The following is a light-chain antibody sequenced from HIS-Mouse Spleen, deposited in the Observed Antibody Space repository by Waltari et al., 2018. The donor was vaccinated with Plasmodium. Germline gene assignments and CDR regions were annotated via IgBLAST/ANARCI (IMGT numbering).Light chain of an antibody. J-gene: IGLJ3*02. CDR1: SLRSYY. CDR3: NSRDSSGNQLV. CDR2: GKN. Sequence: SSELTQDPAVSVALGQTVRITCQGDSLRSYYASWYQQKPGQAPVLVIYGKNNRPSGIPDRFSGASAVKTAALTITGAQAEDEADYYCNSRDSSGNQLVFGGGTKLTV. V-gene: IGLV3-19*01.